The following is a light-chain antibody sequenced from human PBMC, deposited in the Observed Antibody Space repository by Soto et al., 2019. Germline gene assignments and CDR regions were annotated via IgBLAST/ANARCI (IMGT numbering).Light chain of an antibody. CDR3: QQYGNPRIT. CDR2: GAS. J-gene: IGKJ5*01. Sequence: TVLTESRGRLYCSPGERATHSCRASQSVRNNYLAWYQQKPGQAPRLLISGASSRAAGIPDRFSGSGSETDFTLTISRLEPEDFALDDCQQYGNPRITFGQGTRLEIK. CDR1: QSVRNNY. V-gene: IGKV3-20*01.